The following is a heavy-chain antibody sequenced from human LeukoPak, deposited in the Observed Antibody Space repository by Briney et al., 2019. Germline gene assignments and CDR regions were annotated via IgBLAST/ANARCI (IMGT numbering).Heavy chain of an antibody. D-gene: IGHD5-18*01. CDR1: GGSISGYY. V-gene: IGHV4-59*01. Sequence: SETLSLTCTVSGGSISGYYWSWIRQPPGKGREGIGYIYYSGSTNYNPSLKSRVTISVDTSKNQFSLKLSSVTAADTVLYCSAGGTAMVNTHPYDYCGQGPLVTVSS. J-gene: IGHJ4*02. CDR3: AGGTAMVNTHPYDY. CDR2: IYYSGST.